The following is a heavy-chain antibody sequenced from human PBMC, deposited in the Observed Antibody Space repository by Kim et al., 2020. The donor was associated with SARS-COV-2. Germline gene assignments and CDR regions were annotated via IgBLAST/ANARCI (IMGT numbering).Heavy chain of an antibody. Sequence: SVKVSCKASGGTFSSYAISWVRQAPGQGLEWMGGIIPIFGTANYAQKFQGRVTITADESTSTAYMELSSLRSEDTAVYYCASGYDILTGYYGSFDYWGQGTLVTVSS. CDR1: GGTFSSYA. D-gene: IGHD3-9*01. CDR2: IIPIFGTA. CDR3: ASGYDILTGYYGSFDY. V-gene: IGHV1-69*13. J-gene: IGHJ4*02.